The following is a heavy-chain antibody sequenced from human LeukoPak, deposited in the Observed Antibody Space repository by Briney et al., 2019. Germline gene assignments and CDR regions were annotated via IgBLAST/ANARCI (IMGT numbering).Heavy chain of an antibody. CDR1: GYTLTSYF. J-gene: IGHJ4*02. Sequence: ASVKVSCKASGYTLTSYFIHWVRQAPGQGLEWMGWINPNSGGTNYAQKFQGRVTMTRDTSISTAYMELSRLRSDDTAVYYCARTDSAAGIFDYWGQGTLVTVSS. D-gene: IGHD6-13*01. V-gene: IGHV1-2*02. CDR3: ARTDSAAGIFDY. CDR2: INPNSGGT.